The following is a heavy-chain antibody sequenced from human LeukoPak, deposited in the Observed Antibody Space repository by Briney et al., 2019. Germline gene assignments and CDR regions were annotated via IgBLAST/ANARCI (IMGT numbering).Heavy chain of an antibody. CDR3: ARDRDIVVVPAAAFDY. D-gene: IGHD2-2*01. CDR2: INPSGGST. V-gene: IGHV1-46*03. CDR1: GYTFTSYI. Sequence: GASVKVSCKASGYTFTSYIISWVRQAPGQGLEWMGIINPSGGSTSYAQKFQGRVTMTRDTSTSTVYMELSSLRSEDTAVYYCARDRDIVVVPAAAFDYWGQGTLVTVSS. J-gene: IGHJ4*02.